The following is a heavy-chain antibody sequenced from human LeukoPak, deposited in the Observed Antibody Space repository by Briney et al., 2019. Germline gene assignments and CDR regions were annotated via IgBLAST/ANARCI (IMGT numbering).Heavy chain of an antibody. CDR2: IIPIFGTA. Sequence: ASVKVSCKASGGTFSSYAISWVRQAPGQGLEWMGVIIPIFGTANYAQKFQGRVTITTDESTSTAYMELSSLRSEDTAVYYCARVAGSSWYPFQHWGQGTLVTVSS. V-gene: IGHV1-69*05. CDR1: GGTFSSYA. J-gene: IGHJ1*01. CDR3: ARVAGSSWYPFQH. D-gene: IGHD6-13*01.